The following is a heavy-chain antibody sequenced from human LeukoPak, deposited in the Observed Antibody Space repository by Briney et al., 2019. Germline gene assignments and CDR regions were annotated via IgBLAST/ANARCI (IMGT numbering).Heavy chain of an antibody. CDR3: ARGEAHCSSTSCYFNS. CDR1: GGSFSGYY. J-gene: IGHJ5*02. CDR2: INHSGST. Sequence: SETLSLTCAVYGGSFSGYYWSWIRQPPGKGLEWIGEINHSGSTNYNPSLKSRVTISVDTSKNQFSLKLGSVTAADTAVYYCARGEAHCSSTSCYFNSWGQGTLVTVSS. D-gene: IGHD2-2*01. V-gene: IGHV4-34*01.